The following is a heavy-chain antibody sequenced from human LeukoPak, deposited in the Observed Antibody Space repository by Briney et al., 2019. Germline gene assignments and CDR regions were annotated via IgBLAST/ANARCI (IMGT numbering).Heavy chain of an antibody. V-gene: IGHV1-2*02. D-gene: IGHD1-26*01. CDR3: ARQSGTYWGLDY. CDR2: INPKNGGS. J-gene: IGHJ4*02. CDR1: GYTFTGYY. Sequence: ASVKVSCKASGYTFTGYYMHWVRQAPGQGLEWVGWINPKNGGSNYAQKFQGRVTMTRDRSISTAYMELSRLTSDDTAVYYCARQSGTYWGLDYWGQGTLVTISS.